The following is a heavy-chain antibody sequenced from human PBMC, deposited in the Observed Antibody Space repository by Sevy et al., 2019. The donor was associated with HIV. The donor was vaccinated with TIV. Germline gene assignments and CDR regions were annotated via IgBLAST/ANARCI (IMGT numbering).Heavy chain of an antibody. D-gene: IGHD2-2*01. CDR1: DGSFSGYY. V-gene: IGHV4-34*01. CDR2: INESGIT. J-gene: IGHJ5*02. CDR3: ARSPPVVVVPGAPSWFDP. Sequence: TLSLTCAVHDGSFSGYYWNWIRQLPGKGLEWIGEINESGITYYNPSLKSRVTISVDTSKKQFSLKLSSVTAVDSAVYFCARSPPVVVVPGAPSWFDPWGQGTLVTVSS.